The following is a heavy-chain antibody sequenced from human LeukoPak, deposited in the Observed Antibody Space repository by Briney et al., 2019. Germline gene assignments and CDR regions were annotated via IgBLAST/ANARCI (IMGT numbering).Heavy chain of an antibody. V-gene: IGHV3-7*01. CDR3: ARVTGYCSSTSCYPFDY. J-gene: IGHJ4*02. CDR1: GFSFSDYW. D-gene: IGHD2-2*01. Sequence: GGSLRLSCAASGFSFSDYWMSWVRQAPGKGLEWVANIKQDGSEKYYVDSVKGRFTISRDNAKNSLYPQMNSLRAEDTAVYYCARVTGYCSSTSCYPFDYWGQGTLVTVSS. CDR2: IKQDGSEK.